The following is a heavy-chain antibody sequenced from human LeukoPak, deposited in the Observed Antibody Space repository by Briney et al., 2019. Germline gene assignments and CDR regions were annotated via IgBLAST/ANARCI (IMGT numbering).Heavy chain of an antibody. J-gene: IGHJ4*02. CDR3: ARVKYPDREDSSGWYKFTLTFDY. CDR1: GGTFSSYA. Sequence: ASVKVSCKASGGTFSSYAISWVRQAPGQGLEWMGIINPSGGSTSYAQKFQGRVTMTRDTSTSTVYMELSSLRSEDTAVYYCARVKYPDREDSSGWYKFTLTFDYWGQGTLVTVSS. CDR2: INPSGGST. D-gene: IGHD6-19*01. V-gene: IGHV1-46*01.